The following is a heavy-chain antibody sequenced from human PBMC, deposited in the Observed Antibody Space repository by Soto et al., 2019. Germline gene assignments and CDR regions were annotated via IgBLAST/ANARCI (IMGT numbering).Heavy chain of an antibody. Sequence: QLQLQESGPGLVKPSETLSLTCTVSGGSISSSSYYWGWIRQPPGKGLEWIGSIYYSGSTYYNPSLKSRVTISVDTSKNQFSLKLSSVTAADTAVYYCASPIDYGDYFGMDVWGRGTTVTVSS. D-gene: IGHD4-17*01. CDR2: IYYSGST. CDR1: GGSISSSSYY. V-gene: IGHV4-39*01. CDR3: ASPIDYGDYFGMDV. J-gene: IGHJ6*02.